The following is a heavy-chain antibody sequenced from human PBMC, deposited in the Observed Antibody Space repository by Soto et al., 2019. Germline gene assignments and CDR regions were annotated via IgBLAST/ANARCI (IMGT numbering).Heavy chain of an antibody. CDR2: IYSGGST. CDR3: ASNPYCGGDCYYYYYGMDV. CDR1: GFTVSSNY. D-gene: IGHD2-21*02. Sequence: GESLKISCAASGFTVSSNYMSWVRQAPGKGLEWVSVIYSGGSTYYADSVKGRFTISRDNSKNTLYLQMNSLRAEDTAVYYCASNPYCGGDCYYYYYGMDVWGQGTTVTVSS. V-gene: IGHV3-66*01. J-gene: IGHJ6*02.